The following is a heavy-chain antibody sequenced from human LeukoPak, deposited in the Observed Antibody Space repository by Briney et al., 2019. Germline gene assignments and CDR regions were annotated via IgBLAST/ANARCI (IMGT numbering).Heavy chain of an antibody. V-gene: IGHV1-3*01. J-gene: IGHJ4*02. CDR2: INAGNGNT. CDR1: GYTFTSYA. Sequence: ASVKVSCKASGYTFTSYAMHWVRQAPGQRLEWMGWINAGNGNTKYSQKFQGRVTITRDTSASTAYMELSSLRSEDTAVYYCAAVDGGWYSYDYWGQGTLVTVSS. D-gene: IGHD6-19*01. CDR3: AAVDGGWYSYDY.